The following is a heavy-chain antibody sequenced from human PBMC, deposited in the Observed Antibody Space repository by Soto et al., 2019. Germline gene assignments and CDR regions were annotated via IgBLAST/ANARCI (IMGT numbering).Heavy chain of an antibody. V-gene: IGHV3-66*01. CDR1: GFTVSSNY. Sequence: GGSLRLSCAASGFTVSSNYMSWVRQAPGKGLEWVSVIYSGGSTYYADSVKGRFTISRDNSKNTLYLQMNSLRAEDTDVYYCAKNPGYYYDSTGYHFDYWGQGTLVTVSS. CDR3: AKNPGYYYDSTGYHFDY. J-gene: IGHJ4*02. CDR2: IYSGGST. D-gene: IGHD3-22*01.